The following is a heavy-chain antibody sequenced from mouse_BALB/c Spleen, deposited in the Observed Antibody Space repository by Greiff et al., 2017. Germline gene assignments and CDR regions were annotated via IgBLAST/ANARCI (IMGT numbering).Heavy chain of an antibody. J-gene: IGHJ2*01. CDR2: ISYSGST. CDR1: GYSITSDYA. Sequence: EVQLVESGPGLVKPSQSLSLTCTVTGYSITSDYARNWIRQSPGNKLEWMGYISYSGSTSYNPSLKSRISITRDTSKNQFFLQLNSVTTEDTATYYCARLGDYWGQGTTLTVSS. V-gene: IGHV3-2*02. CDR3: ARLGDY.